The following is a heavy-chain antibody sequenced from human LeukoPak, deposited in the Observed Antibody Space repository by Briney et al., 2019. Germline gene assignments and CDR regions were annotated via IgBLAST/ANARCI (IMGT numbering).Heavy chain of an antibody. CDR2: ISAYNGNT. CDR3: ARDIVVVPAAIRDYYYYYYMDV. J-gene: IGHJ6*03. V-gene: IGHV1-18*01. D-gene: IGHD2-2*01. Sequence: ASVKVSCKASGYTFTSYGISWVRQAPGQGLEWMGWISAYNGNTNYAQKLQGRVTMTTDTSTSTAYMELRSLRSDDTAVYYCARDIVVVPAAIRDYYYYYYMDVWGKGTTVTVSS. CDR1: GYTFTSYG.